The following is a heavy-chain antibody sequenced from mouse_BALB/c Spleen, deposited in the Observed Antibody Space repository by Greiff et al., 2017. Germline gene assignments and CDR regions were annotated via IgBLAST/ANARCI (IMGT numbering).Heavy chain of an antibody. CDR3: ARLYGNLDY. CDR2: ISSGSSTI. Sequence: EVMLVESGGGLVQPGGSRKLSCAASGFTFSSFGMHWVRQAPEKGLEWVAYISSGSSTIYYADTVKGRFTISRDNPKNTLFLQMTSLRSEDTAMYYCARLYGNLDYWGQGTTLTVSS. CDR1: GFTFSSFG. V-gene: IGHV5-17*02. J-gene: IGHJ2*01. D-gene: IGHD2-10*02.